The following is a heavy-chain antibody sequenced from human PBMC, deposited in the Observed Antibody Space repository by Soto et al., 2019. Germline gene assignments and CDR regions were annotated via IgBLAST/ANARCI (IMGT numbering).Heavy chain of an antibody. CDR3: AYSSTPFDY. CDR2: ISGSGGST. Sequence: GVSMRLSWAASGFTFSSYAMIWVRQAPGKGLEWVSAISGSGGSTYYADSVKGRFTISRDNSKNTLYLQMNSLRAEDTAVYYCAYSSTPFDYWGQGTLVTVSS. CDR1: GFTFSSYA. J-gene: IGHJ4*02. D-gene: IGHD6-13*01. V-gene: IGHV3-23*01.